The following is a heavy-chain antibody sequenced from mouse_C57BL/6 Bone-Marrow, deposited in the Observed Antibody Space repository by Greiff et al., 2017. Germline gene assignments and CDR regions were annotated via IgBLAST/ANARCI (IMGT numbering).Heavy chain of an antibody. CDR3: ARGDSSGYPFAY. CDR2: IDPSDSET. CDR1: GYTFTSYW. J-gene: IGHJ3*01. V-gene: IGHV1-52*01. Sequence: QVQLKQPGAELVRPGSSVKLSCKASGYTFTSYWMHWVKQRPIQGLEWIGNIDPSDSETHYNQKFKDKATLTVDKSSSTAYMQLSSLTSEDSAVYYCARGDSSGYPFAYWGQGTLVTVSA. D-gene: IGHD3-2*02.